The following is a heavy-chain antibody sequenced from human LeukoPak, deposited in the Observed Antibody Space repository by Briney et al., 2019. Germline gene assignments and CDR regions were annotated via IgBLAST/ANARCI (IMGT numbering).Heavy chain of an antibody. Sequence: ASVKVSCKASGYNFPTYGLSWVRQAPGQGLEWMGWIIGYNGDTNYGQKFQGRVTMTTDTSTSTAYMELRSLRFDDTAVYYCARDGTYTLDIWGQGTMVTVSS. CDR1: GYNFPTYG. CDR3: ARDGTYTLDI. V-gene: IGHV1-18*01. J-gene: IGHJ3*02. CDR2: IIGYNGDT. D-gene: IGHD6-13*01.